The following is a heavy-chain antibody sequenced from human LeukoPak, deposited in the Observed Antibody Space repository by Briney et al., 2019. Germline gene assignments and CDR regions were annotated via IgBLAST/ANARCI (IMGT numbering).Heavy chain of an antibody. CDR1: GGTFSSYA. J-gene: IGHJ4*02. V-gene: IGHV1-69*04. CDR3: ARSGRDGYNKRAFDY. CDR2: IIPILGIA. D-gene: IGHD5-12*01. Sequence: PRASVKVSCKASGGTFSSYAISWVRQAPGQGLEWMGRIIPILGIANYAQKFQGRVTITADKSTSTAYMELSSLRSEDTAVYYCARSGRDGYNKRAFDYWGQGTLVTVSS.